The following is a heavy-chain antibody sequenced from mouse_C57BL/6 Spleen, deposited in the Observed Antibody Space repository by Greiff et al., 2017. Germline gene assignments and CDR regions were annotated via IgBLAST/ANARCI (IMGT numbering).Heavy chain of an antibody. V-gene: IGHV1-82*01. CDR2: IYPGDGDT. Sequence: QVQLQQSGPELVKPGASVKISCKASGYAFSSSWMNWVKQRPGKGLEWIGRIYPGDGDTNYNGKFKGKATLTADKSSSTAYMQLSSRTSEDSAVYFCAKIYGNYYFDYWGQGTTLTVSS. CDR1: GYAFSSSW. CDR3: AKIYGNYYFDY. J-gene: IGHJ2*01. D-gene: IGHD2-1*01.